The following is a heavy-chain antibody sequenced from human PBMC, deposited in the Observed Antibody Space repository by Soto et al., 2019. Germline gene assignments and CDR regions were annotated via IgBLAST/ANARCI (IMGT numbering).Heavy chain of an antibody. J-gene: IGHJ4*02. CDR1: GASIISNDW. D-gene: IGHD6-19*01. Sequence: ETLSLTCSVCGASIISNDWWIWIRQTPGKGLEWIGEIFHSGRTNYSPSFKSRVTISVDTSKSQFSLEMASVTAADTAVYYCARANLRSGWTFDHWGQGSPVTVSS. V-gene: IGHV4-4*02. CDR2: IFHSGRT. CDR3: ARANLRSGWTFDH.